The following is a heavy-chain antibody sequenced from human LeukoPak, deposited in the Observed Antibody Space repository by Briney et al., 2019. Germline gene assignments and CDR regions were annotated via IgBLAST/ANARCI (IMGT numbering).Heavy chain of an antibody. CDR1: GFTFSTYA. Sequence: GGSLRLSCTTSGFTFSTYAMNWVRQAPGKGLEWVSIVIGSGGTTDYADSVKGRFTVSKDISKNTLYLQMNSLRAEDTAIYYCAKDRVPDGYYSIDYWGQGTVVIVSS. J-gene: IGHJ4*02. V-gene: IGHV3-23*01. CDR3: AKDRVPDGYYSIDY. D-gene: IGHD5-18*01. CDR2: VIGSGGTT.